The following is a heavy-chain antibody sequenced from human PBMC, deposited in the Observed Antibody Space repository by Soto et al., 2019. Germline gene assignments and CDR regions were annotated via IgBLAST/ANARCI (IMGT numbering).Heavy chain of an antibody. J-gene: IGHJ6*02. Sequence: SGPTLVNPTETLTLTCNVSGFSLTTGRMGVSWIRQPPGKALEWLAHIFSDAERSYSRSLQGRLTVSKVGSGSHVVLTMTNMDPVDTGTYFCVRMNAESYSSYYAMDVWGQGTTVT. CDR3: VRMNAESYSSYYAMDV. D-gene: IGHD3-10*01. CDR1: GFSLTTGRMG. V-gene: IGHV2-26*01. CDR2: IFSDAER.